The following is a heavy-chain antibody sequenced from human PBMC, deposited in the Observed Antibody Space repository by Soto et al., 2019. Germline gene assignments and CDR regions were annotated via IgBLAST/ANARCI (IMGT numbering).Heavy chain of an antibody. D-gene: IGHD3-22*01. CDR1: GFIFRNYG. V-gene: IGHV3-23*01. Sequence: EVQLLESGGGLVQPGGSLRLSCAGSGFIFRNYGMSWVRQAPGKGLEWVSAISGDGTGTYYADSVKGRFAISRDNXXXXXXXXXXXXXXXXXXXXXXXXXXXXXGYDHWGQGTLVTVSS. CDR3: XXXXXXXGYDH. CDR2: ISGDGTGT. J-gene: IGHJ5*02.